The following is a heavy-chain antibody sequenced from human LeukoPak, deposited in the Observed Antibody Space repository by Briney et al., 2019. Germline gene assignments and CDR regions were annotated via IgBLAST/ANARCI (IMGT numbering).Heavy chain of an antibody. J-gene: IGHJ3*02. V-gene: IGHV4-39*01. CDR2: ISYVGST. CDR1: VGSISSRSYC. D-gene: IGHD5-24*01. Sequence: PETPSFTCTVSVGSISSRSYCWGWIRQPPGKGLEWNGIISYVGSTSYTASPKPRLTISIHTSKNQFSLKLRSVTAADTAVYYCARHMVESRNGYLSVFDMWGEGTMVTVSS. CDR3: ARHMVESRNGYLSVFDM.